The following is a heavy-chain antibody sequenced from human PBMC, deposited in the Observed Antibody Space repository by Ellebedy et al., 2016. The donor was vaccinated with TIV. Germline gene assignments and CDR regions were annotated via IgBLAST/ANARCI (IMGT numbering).Heavy chain of an antibody. J-gene: IGHJ5*02. CDR2: ISGSGDST. CDR3: ARDWTRGGGYFASWFDP. D-gene: IGHD2/OR15-2a*01. V-gene: IGHV3-23*01. CDR1: GFTFSIYA. Sequence: GESLKISCAASGFTFSIYAMSWVRQAPGKGLEWVSLISGSGDSTYFADSVKGRFTISRDNSKNTLYLQMNSLRGEDTAVYYCARDWTRGGGYFASWFDPWGQGTPVTVSS.